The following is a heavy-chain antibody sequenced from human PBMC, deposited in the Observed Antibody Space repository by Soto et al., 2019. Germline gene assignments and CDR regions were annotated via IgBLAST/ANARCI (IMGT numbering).Heavy chain of an antibody. J-gene: IGHJ4*02. CDR1: GFTFSSYA. D-gene: IGHD3-22*01. CDR2: ISGSGGST. CDR3: AKYDSSGYYAYYFDY. V-gene: IGHV3-23*01. Sequence: GGSLRLSCAASGFTFSSYAMSWVRQAPGKGLEWVSAISGSGGSTYYADSVKGRFTISRDNSKNTLYLQMNSLRAEDTAVYYCAKYDSSGYYAYYFDYWGQGTLVTVSS.